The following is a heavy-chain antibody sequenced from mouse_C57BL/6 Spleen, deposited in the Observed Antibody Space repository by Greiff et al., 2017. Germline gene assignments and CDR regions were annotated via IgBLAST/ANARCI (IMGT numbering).Heavy chain of an antibody. J-gene: IGHJ2*01. D-gene: IGHD2-4*01. CDR2: IDPSDSYT. Sequence: QQSCKASGYTFTSYWMQWVKQRPGQGLEWIGEIDPSDSYTNYNQKFKGKATLTVDTSSSTAYMQLSSLTSEDSAVYYCARSRDYDVGYWGQGTTLTVSS. CDR3: ARSRDYDVGY. V-gene: IGHV1-50*01. CDR1: GYTFTSYW.